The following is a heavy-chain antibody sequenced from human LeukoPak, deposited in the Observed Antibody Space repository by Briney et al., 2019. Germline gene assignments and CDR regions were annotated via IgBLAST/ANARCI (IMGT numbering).Heavy chain of an antibody. CDR3: ARHEGVSSPFDY. Sequence: KSSETLSLTCTVSGVSISSSPYYWGWIRQPPGKGREWIGSISYSGNTYYNPSLKSRVTIPVDTSKNQFSLTLSSVTAADTAVYYCARHEGVSSPFDYWGQGTLVTVSS. D-gene: IGHD3-22*01. J-gene: IGHJ4*02. CDR1: GVSISSSPYY. CDR2: ISYSGNT. V-gene: IGHV4-39*01.